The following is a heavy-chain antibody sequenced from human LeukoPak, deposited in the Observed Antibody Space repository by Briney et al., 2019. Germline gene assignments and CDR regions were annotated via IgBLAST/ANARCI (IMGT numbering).Heavy chain of an antibody. J-gene: IGHJ4*02. D-gene: IGHD1-26*01. CDR1: GGSISSYY. Sequence: PSETLSLTCTVSGGSISSYYWSWIRQPPGKGLEWIGYIYYSGSTNYNPSLKSRVTISVDTSKNQFSLKLSSVTAADTAVYYCARFSWELHHIDYWGQGTLVTVSS. V-gene: IGHV4-59*01. CDR2: IYYSGST. CDR3: ARFSWELHHIDY.